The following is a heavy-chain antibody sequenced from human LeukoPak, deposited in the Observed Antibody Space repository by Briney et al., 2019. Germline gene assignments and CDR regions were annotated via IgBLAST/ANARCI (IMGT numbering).Heavy chain of an antibody. V-gene: IGHV3-7*01. CDR2: IKQDGIEK. CDR1: GFTFSSYW. D-gene: IGHD1-26*01. Sequence: GGSLRLSCAASGFTFSSYWMSWVRQAPGKGLEWVSNIKQDGIEKYYVDSVKGRFTISRDNAKNSLYLQMNSLRAEDTAVYYCARDLGASLGAFDIWGQGTMVTVSS. J-gene: IGHJ3*02. CDR3: ARDLGASLGAFDI.